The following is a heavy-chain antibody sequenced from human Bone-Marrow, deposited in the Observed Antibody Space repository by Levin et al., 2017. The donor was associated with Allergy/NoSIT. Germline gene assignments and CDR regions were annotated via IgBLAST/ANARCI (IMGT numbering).Heavy chain of an antibody. Sequence: GGSLRLSCAASGFTFSAYAMHWVRQTPDKGLEWVAVISSDGNNKYFGNFVKGRFTVSRDNSQNTLYLQMNSLRREDTAVYYCAKGLSSVSVDWFDPWGQGTLVTVSS. D-gene: IGHD6-6*01. CDR1: GFTFSAYA. V-gene: IGHV3-30*18. J-gene: IGHJ5*02. CDR3: AKGLSSVSVDWFDP. CDR2: ISSDGNNK.